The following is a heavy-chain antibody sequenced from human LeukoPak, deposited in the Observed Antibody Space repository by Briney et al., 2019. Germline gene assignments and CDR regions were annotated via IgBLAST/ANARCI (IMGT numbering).Heavy chain of an antibody. CDR3: ARADGGVRIGYDSSGYTGPRNTYYFDY. Sequence: SETLSLTCAVYDGSFSGYYWSWIRQPPGKGLEWIGEINHSGSTNYNPSLKSRVTISVDTSKNQFSLKLSSVTAADTAVYYCARADGGVRIGYDSSGYTGPRNTYYFDYWGQGTLVTVSS. CDR1: DGSFSGYY. CDR2: INHSGST. V-gene: IGHV4-34*01. D-gene: IGHD3-22*01. J-gene: IGHJ4*02.